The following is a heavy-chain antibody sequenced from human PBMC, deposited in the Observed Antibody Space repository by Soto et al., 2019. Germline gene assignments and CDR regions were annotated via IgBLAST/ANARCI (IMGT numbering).Heavy chain of an antibody. CDR2: IYYSGST. Sequence: QLLESGPGLVKPSETLSLTCTVSGGSISSSSYYWGWIRQPPGKGLEWIGSIYYSGSTYYNPSLKSRVTISVDTSKNQFSLKLSSVTAADTAVYYCARHILGVYAGPRFDPWGQGTLVTVSS. J-gene: IGHJ5*02. CDR3: ARHILGVYAGPRFDP. D-gene: IGHD2-8*02. V-gene: IGHV4-39*01. CDR1: GGSISSSSYY.